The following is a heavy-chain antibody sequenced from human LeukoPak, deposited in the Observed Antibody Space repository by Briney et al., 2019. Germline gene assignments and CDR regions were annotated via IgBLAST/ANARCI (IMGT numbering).Heavy chain of an antibody. J-gene: IGHJ4*02. V-gene: IGHV1-8*01. CDR3: AREVAAAGTEYFDY. CDR1: GYTFTSYD. D-gene: IGHD6-13*01. CDR2: MNPNSGNT. Sequence: ASVKVSCKASGYTFTSYDINWVRQATGQGLEWMGWMNPNSGNTGYAQKFQGRVTMTRNTSISTAYMELSSLRSEDTAVYYCAREVAAAGTEYFDYWGQGTLVTVSS.